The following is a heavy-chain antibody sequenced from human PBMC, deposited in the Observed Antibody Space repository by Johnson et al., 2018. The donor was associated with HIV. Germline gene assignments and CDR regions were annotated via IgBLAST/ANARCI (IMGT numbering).Heavy chain of an antibody. CDR1: GFTVSSNY. V-gene: IGHV3-53*01. D-gene: IGHD6-13*01. Sequence: VQLVESGGGLIQPGGSLRLSCAASGFTVSSNYMSWVRQAPGKGLEWVSVIYSGGSTYYADSVKGRFTISRDNSKNTLYLQMNSLRAEDTAVYYCSKDQWGSSWTNDAFDICGQGTMVTVSS. CDR3: SKDQWGSSWTNDAFDI. J-gene: IGHJ3*02. CDR2: IYSGGST.